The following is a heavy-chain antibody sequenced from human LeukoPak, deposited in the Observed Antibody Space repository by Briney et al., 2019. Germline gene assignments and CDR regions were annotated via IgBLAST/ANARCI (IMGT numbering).Heavy chain of an antibody. V-gene: IGHV3-73*01. CDR3: TGAHSGSYPYYYMDV. Sequence: GGSLKLSCAASGFTFSGSAMHWVRQASGKGLEWVGRIRSKANSYATAYAASVKGRFTISRDDSKNTAYLQMNSLKTEDTAVYYCTGAHSGSYPYYYMDVWGKGTTVTVSS. CDR2: IRSKANSYAT. J-gene: IGHJ6*03. CDR1: GFTFSGSA. D-gene: IGHD1-26*01.